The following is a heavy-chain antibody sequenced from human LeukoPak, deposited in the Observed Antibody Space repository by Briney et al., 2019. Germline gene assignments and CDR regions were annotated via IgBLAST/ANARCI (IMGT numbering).Heavy chain of an antibody. Sequence: PGGSLRLSCAASGFTFSNAWMSWVRQAPGKGLEWVGRIKSKTDGETTDYAAHAKGRFTISRDDSKNTVYLQMNGLTTDDTAVYYCTHYCSTTSCLTPGRSVGSSNWFDPWGQGTLVTVSS. CDR3: THYCSTTSCLTPGRSVGSSNWFDP. D-gene: IGHD2-2*01. CDR2: IKSKTDGETT. J-gene: IGHJ5*02. CDR1: GFTFSNAW. V-gene: IGHV3-15*01.